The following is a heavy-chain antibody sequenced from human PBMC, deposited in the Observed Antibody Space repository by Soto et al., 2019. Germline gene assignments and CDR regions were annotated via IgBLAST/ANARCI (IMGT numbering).Heavy chain of an antibody. Sequence: GGSLRLSCAASGFTVSGNYMSWVRQAPGKGLEWVALIYSGGNTYYADYVKGRFTISRDNSKNTLYLQMNSLRAEDTAVYYCERGLYFYDNSGYLPFDYWGQGSLVTVSS. CDR1: GFTVSGNY. CDR2: IYSGGNT. V-gene: IGHV3-53*01. D-gene: IGHD3-22*01. J-gene: IGHJ4*02. CDR3: ERGLYFYDNSGYLPFDY.